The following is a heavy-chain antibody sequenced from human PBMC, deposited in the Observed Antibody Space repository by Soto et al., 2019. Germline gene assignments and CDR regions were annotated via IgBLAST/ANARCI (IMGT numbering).Heavy chain of an antibody. Sequence: QVQLVQSGAEVKKPGSSVKVSCKASGGTFSSYAISWVRQAPGQGLAWMGGVIPIFGTANYAQKFQGRVTITADESTSTAYRELSSLRSEDTAVYYCARASWVGATPLQTNLWYFDLWGRGTLVTVSS. J-gene: IGHJ2*01. D-gene: IGHD1-26*01. CDR2: VIPIFGTA. CDR1: GGTFSSYA. V-gene: IGHV1-69*01. CDR3: ARASWVGATPLQTNLWYFDL.